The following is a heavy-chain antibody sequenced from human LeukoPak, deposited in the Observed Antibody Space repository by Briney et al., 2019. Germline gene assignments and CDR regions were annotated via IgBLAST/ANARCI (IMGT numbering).Heavy chain of an antibody. CDR2: IYYSGST. CDR1: GGSISSYY. Sequence: KSSETLSLTCTVSGGSISSYYWSWIRQPPGKGLEWIGYIYYSGSTNYNPSLKSRVTISVDTSKNQFSLKLSSMTAADTAVYYCASLRPSFDYWGQGTLVTVSS. J-gene: IGHJ4*02. CDR3: ASLRPSFDY. V-gene: IGHV4-59*01.